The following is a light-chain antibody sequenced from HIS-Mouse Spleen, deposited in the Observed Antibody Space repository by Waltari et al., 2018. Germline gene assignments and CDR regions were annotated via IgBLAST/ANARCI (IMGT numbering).Light chain of an antibody. J-gene: IGLJ3*02. Sequence: QSALPQPASVSRSPGLSITISCPGTRSDVGSYNLVSWYQQHQGKAPKLMIYEGSKRPSGVSNRFSGSKSGNTASLTISGLQAEDEADYYCCSYAGSSTWVFGGGTK. V-gene: IGLV2-23*01. CDR3: CSYAGSSTWV. CDR2: EGS. CDR1: RSDVGSYNL.